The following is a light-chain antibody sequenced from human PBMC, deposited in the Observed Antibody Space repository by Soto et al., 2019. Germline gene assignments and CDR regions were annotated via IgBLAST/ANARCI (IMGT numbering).Light chain of an antibody. V-gene: IGKV1-5*03. Sequence: DIQIAQSPSTLSASVGDRVTITCRASESISRWLAWYQQKPGKPPNQLIYKASTLGSGIPSRFSGTGSGTEFTITIRSLKPDDFATYYCQQYHSYWTFGQGTKVDIK. J-gene: IGKJ1*01. CDR1: ESISRW. CDR2: KAS. CDR3: QQYHSYWT.